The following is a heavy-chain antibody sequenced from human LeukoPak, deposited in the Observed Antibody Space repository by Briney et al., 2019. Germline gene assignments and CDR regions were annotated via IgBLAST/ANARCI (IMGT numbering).Heavy chain of an antibody. Sequence: SETLSLTCTVSGGSISSYYWSWIRQPPGKGLEWIGYIYYSGSTNYNPSLKSRVTISVDTSKNQFSLKLSSVTAADTAAYYCATSPRRALANWFDPWGQGTLVTVSS. CDR2: IYYSGST. CDR3: ATSPRRALANWFDP. CDR1: GGSISSYY. D-gene: IGHD3-3*02. J-gene: IGHJ5*02. V-gene: IGHV4-59*01.